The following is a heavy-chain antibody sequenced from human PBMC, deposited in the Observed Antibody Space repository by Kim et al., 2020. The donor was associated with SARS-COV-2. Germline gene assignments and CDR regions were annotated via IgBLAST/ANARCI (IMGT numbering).Heavy chain of an antibody. Sequence: SVKVSCKASGGTFSSYAISWVRQAPGQGLEWMGRIIPILGIANYAQKFQGRVTITADKSTSTAYMELSSLRSEDTAVYYCASFITMVRGASRANWFDPWGQGTLDTVSS. D-gene: IGHD3-10*01. J-gene: IGHJ5*02. CDR2: IIPILGIA. CDR1: GGTFSSYA. V-gene: IGHV1-69*04. CDR3: ASFITMVRGASRANWFDP.